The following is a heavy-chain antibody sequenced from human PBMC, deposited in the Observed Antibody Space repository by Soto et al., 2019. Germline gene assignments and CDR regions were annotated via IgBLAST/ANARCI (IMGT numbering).Heavy chain of an antibody. CDR2: ISYSGSR. J-gene: IGHJ3*02. D-gene: IGHD3-22*01. CDR1: VGSISSHY. Sequence: SENLSLNSSVSVGSISSHYWYWTRPPPGKGLKSIDLISYSGSRKQTPNIKSRRTNSVDKAKNQFSLNLSSVNAADTAVYYCARQNPNYFDSRGYVGQDAFDIWGQGTMVTVSS. CDR3: ARQNPNYFDSRGYVGQDAFDI. V-gene: IGHV4-59*08.